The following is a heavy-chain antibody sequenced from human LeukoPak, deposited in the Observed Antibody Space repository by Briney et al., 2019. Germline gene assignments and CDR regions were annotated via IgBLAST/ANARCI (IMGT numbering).Heavy chain of an antibody. J-gene: IGHJ4*02. D-gene: IGHD6-19*01. CDR3: AKDRAVAASFFDY. V-gene: IGHV3-30*18. CDR2: ISYDGRNK. Sequence: GGSLRLSCAASVFIFISYGMHWVRQAPCRGREGVAVISYDGRNKYYADSVKGRFTISRDNSKNTLYLQMNSLRAEDTAVYYCAKDRAVAASFFDYWGQGTLVTVSS. CDR1: VFIFISYG.